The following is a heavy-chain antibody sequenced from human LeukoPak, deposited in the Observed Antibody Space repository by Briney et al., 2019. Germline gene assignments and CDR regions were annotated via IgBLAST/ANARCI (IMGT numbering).Heavy chain of an antibody. J-gene: IGHJ3*02. Sequence: GASVKVSCKAFGYTFSSHAMNWVRQAPGQGLELMGWINTNTGIPTYAQGSAGRFVFSLDTSVTTAYLQIPSLKAEDTAVYYCARDLVSAGFDIWGQGTMVTVSS. V-gene: IGHV7-4-1*01. CDR1: GYTFSSHA. CDR3: ARDLVSAGFDI. CDR2: INTNTGIP. D-gene: IGHD6-6*01.